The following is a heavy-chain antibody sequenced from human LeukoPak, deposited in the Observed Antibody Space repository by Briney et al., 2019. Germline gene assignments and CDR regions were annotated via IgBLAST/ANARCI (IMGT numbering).Heavy chain of an antibody. Sequence: SVKVSCKASGYTFTGNHMHWVRQAPGQGLEWMGGIIPIFGTANYAQKFQGRVTITADESTSTAYMELSSLRSEDTAVYYCAREGSITMVRGVFDPWGQGTLVTVSS. CDR2: IIPIFGTA. V-gene: IGHV1-69*13. J-gene: IGHJ5*02. D-gene: IGHD3-10*01. CDR3: AREGSITMVRGVFDP. CDR1: GYTFTGNH.